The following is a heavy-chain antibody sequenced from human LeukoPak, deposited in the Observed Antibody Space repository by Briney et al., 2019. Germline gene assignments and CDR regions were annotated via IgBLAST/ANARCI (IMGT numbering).Heavy chain of an antibody. D-gene: IGHD1-26*01. V-gene: IGHV4-39*01. CDR1: GGSISSSSYY. Sequence: TSETLSLTCTVSGGSISSSSYYWGWIRQPPGKGLEWIGSIYYSGSTYYNPSLKSRVTISVDTSKNQFSLKLSSVTAADTAVYYCARHLWELLLYFDYWGQGTLVTVSS. CDR2: IYYSGST. J-gene: IGHJ4*02. CDR3: ARHLWELLLYFDY.